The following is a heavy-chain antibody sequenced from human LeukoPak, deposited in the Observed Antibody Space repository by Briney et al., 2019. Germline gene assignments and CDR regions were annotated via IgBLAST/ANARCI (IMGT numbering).Heavy chain of an antibody. J-gene: IGHJ6*02. CDR3: ARYDPRYYYYGMDV. CDR2: IYHSGST. V-gene: IGHV4-4*02. Sequence: TSETLSLTCAVSGGSISSSNWWSWVRQPPGKGLEWIGEIYHSGSTNYNPSLKSRVTISVDKSKNQFSLKLSSVTAADTAAYYCARYDPRYYYYGMDVWGQGTTVTVSS. CDR1: GGSISSSNW. D-gene: IGHD1-1*01.